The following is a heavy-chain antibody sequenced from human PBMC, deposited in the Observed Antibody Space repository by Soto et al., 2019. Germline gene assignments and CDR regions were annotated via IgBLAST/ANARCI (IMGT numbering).Heavy chain of an antibody. Sequence: GGSLRLSCAASGFTFSSYAMHWVRQAPGKGLERGAVIWDDGSNKNYADSVKGRFTISRDNSKNTLYLQMNSLRPEDPAVFYCARGYGDYYGMHVWSQGTTVTVSS. V-gene: IGHV3-33*01. CDR1: GFTFSSYA. D-gene: IGHD4-17*01. CDR3: ARGYGDYYGMHV. CDR2: IWDDGSNK. J-gene: IGHJ6*02.